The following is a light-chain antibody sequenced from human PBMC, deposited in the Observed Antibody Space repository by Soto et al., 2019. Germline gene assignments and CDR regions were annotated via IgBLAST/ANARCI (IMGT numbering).Light chain of an antibody. Sequence: IVLTQSPATLSFSPGERATLSCRASQSVSSYLAWYQQKPGQAPRLLIYDASNRATGIPARFSGSGSGTDFTLTISSLEPEDFAVYYCQQRSNWWTFGQGTKVDIK. CDR2: DAS. CDR1: QSVSSY. V-gene: IGKV3-11*01. CDR3: QQRSNWWT. J-gene: IGKJ1*01.